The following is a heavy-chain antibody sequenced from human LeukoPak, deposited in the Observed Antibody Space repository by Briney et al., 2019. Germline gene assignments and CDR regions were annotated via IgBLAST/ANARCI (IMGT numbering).Heavy chain of an antibody. CDR2: IIPIFGTA. Sequence: SVKVSCKASGGTFSSYAISWVRQAPGQGLEWMGGIIPIFGTANYAQKFQGRVTITADESTSTAYMELSSLRSEDTAVYYCATAHYYDSSGYYAYWGQGTLVTVSS. CDR1: GGTFSSYA. CDR3: ATAHYYDSSGYYAY. D-gene: IGHD3-22*01. V-gene: IGHV1-69*01. J-gene: IGHJ4*02.